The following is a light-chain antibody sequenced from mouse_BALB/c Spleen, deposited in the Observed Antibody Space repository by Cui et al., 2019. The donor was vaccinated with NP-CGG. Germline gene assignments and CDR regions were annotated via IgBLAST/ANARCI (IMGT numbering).Light chain of an antibody. J-gene: IGLJ1*01. CDR3: ALWSSNHWV. Sequence: QPVVTQASALSTSPGETVTLTCRSSTGAVTTRNYANWVQEKPDHVVTGLIGGTNNRVPGVPARFSGSRIGDKAALTITGAQTEDEAIYFCALWSSNHWVFGGGTKLTVL. CDR1: TGAVTTRNY. V-gene: IGLV1*01. CDR2: GTN.